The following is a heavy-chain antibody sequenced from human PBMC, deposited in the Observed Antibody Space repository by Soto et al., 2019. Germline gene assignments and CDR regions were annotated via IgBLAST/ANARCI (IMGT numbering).Heavy chain of an antibody. Sequence: PGGSLRLSCAASGFTFSSYSMNWVRQAPGKGLEWVSYISSSSSTIYYADSVKGRFTISRDNAKNSLYLQMNSLKTEDTGVYYCTTDKNGYSPRDPAYWGQGTLVTVSS. CDR2: ISSSSSTI. V-gene: IGHV3-48*01. J-gene: IGHJ4*02. CDR1: GFTFSSYS. D-gene: IGHD5-12*01. CDR3: TTDKNGYSPRDPAY.